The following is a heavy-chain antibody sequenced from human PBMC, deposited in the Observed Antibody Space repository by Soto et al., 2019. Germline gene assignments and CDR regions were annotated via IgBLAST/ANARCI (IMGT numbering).Heavy chain of an antibody. CDR3: ARVGKTRSTVTHDAFDV. CDR1: GGSISGYY. J-gene: IGHJ3*01. D-gene: IGHD4-17*01. Sequence: QVQLQESGPGLVKPSETLSLTCTVSGGSISGYYWSWIRQPAGKRLEWIGRIYASGNTNKNPSLKSRVTMSVDTSKNQFSLRLNSVTAADPAVYYCARVGKTRSTVTHDAFDVWGQGTKVTVSS. CDR2: IYASGNT. V-gene: IGHV4-4*07.